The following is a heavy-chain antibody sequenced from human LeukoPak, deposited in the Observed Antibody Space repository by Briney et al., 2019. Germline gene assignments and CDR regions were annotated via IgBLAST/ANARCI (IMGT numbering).Heavy chain of an antibody. J-gene: IGHJ3*02. V-gene: IGHV3-30*04. Sequence: GGSLRLSCAASGFTFSSYAMHWVRQAPGKGLEWVAVISYDGSNKYYADSVKGRFTISRDNSKNTLYLQMNSLRAEDTAVYYCARRRVAAAGPNHAFDIWGQGTMVTVSS. CDR2: ISYDGSNK. CDR3: ARRRVAAAGPNHAFDI. D-gene: IGHD6-13*01. CDR1: GFTFSSYA.